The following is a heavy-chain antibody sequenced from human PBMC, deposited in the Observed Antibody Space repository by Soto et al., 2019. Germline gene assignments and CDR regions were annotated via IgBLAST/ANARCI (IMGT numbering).Heavy chain of an antibody. CDR2: IYHSGTF. CDR3: VRSVPAATWQYSGMDV. V-gene: IGHV4-4*02. J-gene: IGHJ6*02. D-gene: IGHD2-2*01. Sequence: QVRLQESGPGLVEPSGTLSLTCAVSGDSVSSSSCWSWVRQAPGKGLEWIGEIYHSGTFNYNPSLASRVSVSVDKSRNQLSLNLKAVTDADTAVYYCVRSVPAATWQYSGMDVWGQGTTVTVSS. CDR1: GDSVSSSSC.